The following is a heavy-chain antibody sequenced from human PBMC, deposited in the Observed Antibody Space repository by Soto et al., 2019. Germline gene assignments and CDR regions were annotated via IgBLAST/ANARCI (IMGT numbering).Heavy chain of an antibody. J-gene: IGHJ3*02. V-gene: IGHV3-53*01. D-gene: IGHD2-2*01. CDR1: GFSVTSNY. Sequence: QLVASGGGLIQPGESLTLSCEASGFSVTSNYMYWVRQAPGTGLEWVSLIYSGGGTHYADFANGRFIISIDTSRNTLHLQMDNLRAEDTAIYYCARDIACSSSSCQGDNFDIWGRGTMVTVSP. CDR2: IYSGGGT. CDR3: ARDIACSSSSCQGDNFDI.